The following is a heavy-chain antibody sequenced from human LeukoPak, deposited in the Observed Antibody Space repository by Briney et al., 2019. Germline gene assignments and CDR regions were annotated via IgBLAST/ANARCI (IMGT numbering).Heavy chain of an antibody. CDR2: IRYDGSNK. CDR3: AKDGGRVRGYLDY. D-gene: IGHD3-10*01. CDR1: GFTFSSYS. V-gene: IGHV3-30*02. J-gene: IGHJ4*02. Sequence: GGSLRLSCAASGFTFSSYSMNWVRQAPGKGLEWVAFIRYDGSNKYYADSVKGRFTISRDNSKNTLYLQMNSLRAEDTAVYYCAKDGGRVRGYLDYWGQGTLVTVSS.